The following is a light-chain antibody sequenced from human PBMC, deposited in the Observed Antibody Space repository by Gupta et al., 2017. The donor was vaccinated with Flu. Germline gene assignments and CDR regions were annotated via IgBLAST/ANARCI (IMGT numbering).Light chain of an antibody. CDR2: GKD. CDR3: AAWDDSLNGHYV. CDR1: SSNIGSNA. Sequence: VTIACSGSSSNIGSNAVNWYQQVPGTAPKRLIYGKDRRPSGVPDRCSGSKSGTSASLAIGGLQSEDEADYYCAAWDDSLNGHYVFGTGTKVTVL. J-gene: IGLJ1*01. V-gene: IGLV1-44*01.